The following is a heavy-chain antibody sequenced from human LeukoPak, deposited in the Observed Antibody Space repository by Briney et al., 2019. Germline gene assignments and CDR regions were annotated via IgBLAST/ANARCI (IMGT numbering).Heavy chain of an antibody. CDR1: GGSISSSSYY. CDR2: IYYSGST. J-gene: IGHJ3*02. Sequence: SETLSLTCTVSGGSISSSSYYWGWIRQPPGKGLEWIGSIYYSGSTYYNPSLKSRVTISVDTSKNQFSLKLSSVTAADTAVYYCARDIVATREYSDIWGQGTMVTVSS. D-gene: IGHD5-12*01. CDR3: ARDIVATREYSDI. V-gene: IGHV4-39*07.